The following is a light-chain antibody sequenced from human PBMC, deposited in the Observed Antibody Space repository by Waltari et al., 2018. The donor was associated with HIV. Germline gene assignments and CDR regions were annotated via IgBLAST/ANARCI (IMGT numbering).Light chain of an antibody. V-gene: IGLV2-14*01. Sequence: QSALTQPASVPGSLGQSNTITRIGPSSAIATSNYVSWYQHHPDKAPRLVIYDANRRPSGVPFRFSGSKSGNTASLTISGLQAEDEADYYCASYTITSTLVFGGGTKVTVL. J-gene: IGLJ3*02. CDR2: DAN. CDR3: ASYTITSTLV. CDR1: SSAIATSNY.